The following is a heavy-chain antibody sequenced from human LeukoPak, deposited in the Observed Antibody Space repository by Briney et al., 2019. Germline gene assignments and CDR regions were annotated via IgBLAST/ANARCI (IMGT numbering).Heavy chain of an antibody. CDR3: AKGLWLPEDY. V-gene: IGHV1-24*01. CDR2: FDPEDGET. Sequence: AASVKVPCKVSGYTLTELSMHWVRQAPGKGLEWMGGFDPEDGETIYAQKFQGRVTMTEDTSTDTAYMELSSLRSEDTAVYYCAKGLWLPEDYWGQGTLVTVSS. CDR1: GYTLTELS. J-gene: IGHJ4*02. D-gene: IGHD2-21*01.